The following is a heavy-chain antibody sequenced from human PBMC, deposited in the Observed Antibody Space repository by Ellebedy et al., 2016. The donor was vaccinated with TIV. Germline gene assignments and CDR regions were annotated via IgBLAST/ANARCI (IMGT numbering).Heavy chain of an antibody. CDR1: GGSISSGGYS. J-gene: IGHJ6*02. D-gene: IGHD3-22*01. CDR3: ARDGPYYYDSSGYSANYYYYGMDV. CDR2: IYHSGST. V-gene: IGHV4-30-2*01. Sequence: SETLSLXXAVSGGSISSGGYSWSWIRQPPGKGLEWIGYIYHSGSTYYNPSLKSRVTISVDRSKNQLSLKLSSVTAADTAVYYCARDGPYYYDSSGYSANYYYYGMDVWGQGTTVTVSS.